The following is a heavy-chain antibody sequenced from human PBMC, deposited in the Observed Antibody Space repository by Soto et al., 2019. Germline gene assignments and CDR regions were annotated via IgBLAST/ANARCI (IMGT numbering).Heavy chain of an antibody. D-gene: IGHD6-13*01. V-gene: IGHV1-69*13. J-gene: IGHJ6*02. Sequence: SVEVCCEASGGSFSSYAISWVRRAPGQGLEWMGGIIPIVGTGNYAQNFQGRVTITADESTSTAYMELSSLRSEDTAMYYCARVLRAAGRPGMDVWGQGTTVTVSS. CDR3: ARVLRAAGRPGMDV. CDR1: GGSFSSYA. CDR2: IIPIVGTG.